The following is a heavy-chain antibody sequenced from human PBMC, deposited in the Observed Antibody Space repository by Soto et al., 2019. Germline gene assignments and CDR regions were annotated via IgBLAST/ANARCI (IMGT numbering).Heavy chain of an antibody. CDR2: ISGSGGST. CDR1: GFTFSSYA. CDR3: AKNVIDRYSSSDY. D-gene: IGHD6-6*01. J-gene: IGHJ4*02. Sequence: PVGSLRLSCTASGFTFSSYAMSWVRQAPGKGLEWVSVISGSGGSTYYADSVKGRFTISRDSSKNTLYLQMNSLRAEDTAVYYCAKNVIDRYSSSDYWGQGTLVTVSS. V-gene: IGHV3-23*01.